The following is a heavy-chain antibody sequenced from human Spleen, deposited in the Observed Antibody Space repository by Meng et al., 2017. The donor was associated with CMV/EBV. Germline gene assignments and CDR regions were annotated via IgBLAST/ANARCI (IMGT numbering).Heavy chain of an antibody. J-gene: IGHJ6*02. D-gene: IGHD6-13*01. V-gene: IGHV3-33*06. CDR2: IWYDGSNK. CDR1: GFTFSSYG. Sequence: GESLKISCAASGFTFSSYGMHWVRQAPGKGLEWVAVIWYDGSNKYYADSVKGRSTISRDNSKNTLYLQMNSLRAEDTAVYYCAKDIAALKVRGMDVWGQGTTVTVSS. CDR3: AKDIAALKVRGMDV.